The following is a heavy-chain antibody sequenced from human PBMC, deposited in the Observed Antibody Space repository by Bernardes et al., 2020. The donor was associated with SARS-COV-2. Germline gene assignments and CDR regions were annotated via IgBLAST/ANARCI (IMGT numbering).Heavy chain of an antibody. CDR2: LSYDGVS. J-gene: IGHJ4*02. V-gene: IGHV4-59*01. CDR3: ARGAGIPQVLDF. CDR1: GGSISGYY. Sequence: SETLSPTCTVSGGSISGYYWSWVRQPPGKGLEWIGYLSYDGVSNYSPSLESRVTISIDTSQNQFSLKLTSVTAADTAVYYCARGAGIPQVLDFWARGTLVTVSS.